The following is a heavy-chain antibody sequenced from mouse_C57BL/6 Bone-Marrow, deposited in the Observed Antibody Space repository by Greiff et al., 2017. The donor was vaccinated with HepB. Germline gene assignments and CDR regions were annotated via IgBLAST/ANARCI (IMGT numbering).Heavy chain of an antibody. Sequence: HVQLQQSGAELVRPGTSVKVSCKASGYAFTNYLIEWVKQRPGQGLEWIGVINPGSGGTNYNEKFKGKATLTADKSSSTAYMQLSSLTSEDSAVYFCARGLLSWFAYWGQGTLVTVSA. V-gene: IGHV1-54*01. D-gene: IGHD1-1*01. J-gene: IGHJ3*01. CDR3: ARGLLSWFAY. CDR1: GYAFTNYL. CDR2: INPGSGGT.